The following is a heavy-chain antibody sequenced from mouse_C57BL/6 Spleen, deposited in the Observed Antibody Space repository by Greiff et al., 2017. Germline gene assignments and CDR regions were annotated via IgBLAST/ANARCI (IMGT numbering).Heavy chain of an antibody. CDR1: GFTFSDYG. D-gene: IGHD2-1*01. V-gene: IGHV5-17*01. CDR3: AKGSTMVTMAMDY. J-gene: IGHJ4*01. Sequence: EVHLVESGGGLVKPGGSLKLSCAASGFTFSDYGMHWVRQAPEKGLEWVAYISSGSSTIYYADTVKGRFTISRDNAKNTLFLQMTSLRSEDTAMYYCAKGSTMVTMAMDYWGQGTSVTVSS. CDR2: ISSGSSTI.